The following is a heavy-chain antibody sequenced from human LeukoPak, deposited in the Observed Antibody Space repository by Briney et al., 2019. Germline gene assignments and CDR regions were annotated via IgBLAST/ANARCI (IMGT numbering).Heavy chain of an antibody. V-gene: IGHV3-74*01. CDR1: GLPFSAYW. D-gene: IGHD7-27*01. Sequence: GGSLRLSCAVSGLPFSAYWMSWIRQVPGEGPVWVARINHDGTITHYADSVKGRFTISRDNGKNIPYLQITSLRPEDTAVYYCTRDVWGNSDYWGQGTLVTVSS. J-gene: IGHJ4*02. CDR2: INHDGTIT. CDR3: TRDVWGNSDY.